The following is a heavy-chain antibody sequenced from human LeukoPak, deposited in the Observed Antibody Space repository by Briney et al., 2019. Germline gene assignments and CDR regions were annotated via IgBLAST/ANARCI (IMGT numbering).Heavy chain of an antibody. V-gene: IGHV4-61*02. Sequence: NPSETLSLTCTVSGGSISSGSYYWSWIRQPAGKGLEWIGRIYTSGSTNYNPSLKSRVTISVDTSKNQFSLKLSSVTAADTAVYYCARGPGVRYYDLGIDPWGQGTLVTVSS. CDR2: IYTSGST. D-gene: IGHD3-22*01. CDR1: GGSISSGSYY. CDR3: ARGPGVRYYDLGIDP. J-gene: IGHJ5*02.